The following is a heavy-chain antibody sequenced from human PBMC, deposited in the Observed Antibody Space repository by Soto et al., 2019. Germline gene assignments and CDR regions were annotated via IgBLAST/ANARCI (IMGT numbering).Heavy chain of an antibody. J-gene: IGHJ6*02. CDR2: ISYDGGNK. CDR1: GFTFSSYG. Sequence: PGGSLRLSCAASGFTFSSYGMHWVRQAPGKGLEWVAVISYDGGNKYYADSVKGRFTISRDNSKNTLYLQMNSLRAEDTAVYYCAKDYRGNNCSGGSCYSGFYYYYGMDVWGQGTTVTVSS. V-gene: IGHV3-30*18. CDR3: AKDYRGNNCSGGSCYSGFYYYYGMDV. D-gene: IGHD2-15*01.